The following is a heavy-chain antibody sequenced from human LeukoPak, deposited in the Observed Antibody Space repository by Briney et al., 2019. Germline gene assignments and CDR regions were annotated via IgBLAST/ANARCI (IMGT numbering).Heavy chain of an antibody. CDR2: IKQDGSEK. CDR1: GFTFSTYR. V-gene: IGHV3-7*01. Sequence: GGSLRLSCAASGFTFSTYRMSWVRRAPGKGLEWVANIKQDGSEKHYVDSVKGRFTISRDNAKNSLYLQMSSLRAEDTAVYYCTRVEETATTAAIIRKYSYYYYYMDVWGKGNTVTVSS. D-gene: IGHD4-11*01. J-gene: IGHJ6*03. CDR3: TRVEETATTAAIIRKYSYYYYYMDV.